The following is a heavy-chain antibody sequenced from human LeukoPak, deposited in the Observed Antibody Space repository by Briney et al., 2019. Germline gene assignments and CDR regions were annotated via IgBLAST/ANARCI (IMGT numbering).Heavy chain of an antibody. D-gene: IGHD2-2*01. CDR3: VRRSDCNTTSCYFYHGMDV. J-gene: IGHJ6*02. Sequence: SETLSLTCTVSGGSISSRSHYWVWMRQPPGKGLEWIGSIYSSGGTYYRPSLESRVTVAVDTSKNQFSLTLTSVTAADTAVYYCVRRSDCNTTSCYFYHGMDVWGQGTTVTVSS. V-gene: IGHV4-39*01. CDR1: GGSISSRSHY. CDR2: IYSSGGT.